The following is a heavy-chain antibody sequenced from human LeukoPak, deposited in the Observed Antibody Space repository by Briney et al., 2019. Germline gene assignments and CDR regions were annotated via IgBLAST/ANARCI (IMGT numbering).Heavy chain of an antibody. CDR1: GGSISSSSYY. J-gene: IGHJ4*02. D-gene: IGHD3-10*01. V-gene: IGHV4-39*07. CDR3: ARDRARITMVRGRPGVGL. CDR2: IYYSGST. Sequence: PSETLSLTCTVSGGSISSSSYYWGWIRQPPGKGLEWIGSIYYSGSTYYNPSLKSRVTISVDTSKNQFSLKLSSVTAADTAVYYCARDRARITMVRGRPGVGLWGQGTLVTVSS.